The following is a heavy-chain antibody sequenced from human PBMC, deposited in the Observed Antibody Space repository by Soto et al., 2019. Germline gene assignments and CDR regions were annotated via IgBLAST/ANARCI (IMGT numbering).Heavy chain of an antibody. D-gene: IGHD2-2*01. CDR1: GFTFRDYW. CDR2: IKQDGSEK. V-gene: IGHV3-7*03. J-gene: IGHJ3*02. Sequence: GGSLRLSCADSGFTFRDYWMSWVRQAPGKGLEWVANIKQDGSEKYYVDSVKGRFTISRDNARSSLYLQMNSLRAEDTAVYYCARENSFIGYCTSTSCPAFDIWGQGTVVTVS. CDR3: ARENSFIGYCTSTSCPAFDI.